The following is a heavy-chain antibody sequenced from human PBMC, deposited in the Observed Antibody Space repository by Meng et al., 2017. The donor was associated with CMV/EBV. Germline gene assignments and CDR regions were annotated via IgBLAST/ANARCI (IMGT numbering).Heavy chain of an antibody. D-gene: IGHD6-19*01. CDR1: GYTLTEFS. CDR3: ANGRWYSSGWYVPPDY. J-gene: IGHJ4*02. Sequence: ASVKVSCKVSGYTLTEFSMHWVRQAPGKGLEWMGGFDPEDGETIYAQKFQGRVTMTEDTSTDTAYMELSSLRSEDTAVYYCANGRWYSSGWYVPPDYWGQGTPVTVSS. V-gene: IGHV1-24*01. CDR2: FDPEDGET.